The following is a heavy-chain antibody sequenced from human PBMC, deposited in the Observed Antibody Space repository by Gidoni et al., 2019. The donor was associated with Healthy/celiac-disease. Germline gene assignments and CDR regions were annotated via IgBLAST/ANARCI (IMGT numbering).Heavy chain of an antibody. CDR1: GYTFTSYY. J-gene: IGHJ6*02. D-gene: IGHD6-13*01. Sequence: QVQLVQSGAEVKKPGASVKVSCKASGYTFTSYYMHWVRQAPGQGLEWMGIINPSGGSTSYAQKFQGRVTMTRDTSTSTVYMELSSLRSEDTAVYYCARDLNNGFQQQLSPMDVWGQGTTVTVSS. CDR2: INPSGGST. CDR3: ARDLNNGFQQQLSPMDV. V-gene: IGHV1-46*01.